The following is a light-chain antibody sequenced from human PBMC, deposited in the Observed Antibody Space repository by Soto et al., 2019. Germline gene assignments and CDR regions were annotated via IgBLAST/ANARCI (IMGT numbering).Light chain of an antibody. V-gene: IGKV1-39*01. CDR2: AAS. CDR1: RSISIY. CDR3: QQSHSTPSWT. J-gene: IGKJ1*01. Sequence: DIQMTHSPSSLSASVGDRVTITCRASRSISIYLNWYQQRPGKAPKLLIYAASSLQSGVPSRFSGSGSGTDFTLTISSLQPEDFATYYCQQSHSTPSWTFGQGTKVDI.